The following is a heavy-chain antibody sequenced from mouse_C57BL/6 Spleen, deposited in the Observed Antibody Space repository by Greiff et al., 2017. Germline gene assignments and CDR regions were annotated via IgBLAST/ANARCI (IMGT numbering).Heavy chain of an antibody. V-gene: IGHV1-80*01. J-gene: IGHJ3*01. D-gene: IGHD1-1*02. CDR1: GYAFSSYW. CDR3: ARRGLGGFAY. CDR2: IYPGDGDT. Sequence: VQRVESGAELVKPGASVKISCKASGYAFSSYWMNWVKQRPGKGLEWIGQIYPGDGDTNYNGKFKGKATLTADKSSSTAYMQLSSLTSEDSAVYFCARRGLGGFAYWGQGTLVTVSA.